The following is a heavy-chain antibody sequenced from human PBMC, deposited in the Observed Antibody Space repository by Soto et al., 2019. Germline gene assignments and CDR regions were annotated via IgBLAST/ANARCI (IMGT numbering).Heavy chain of an antibody. CDR2: INHSGST. D-gene: IGHD6-13*01. V-gene: IGHV4-34*01. CDR3: ARDPIFSSSSWYYYYGMDV. Sequence: WETLSLTCAVYGGSFSGYYWSWIRQPPGKGLEWIGEINHSGSTNYNPSLKSRVTISVDTSKNQFSLKLSSVTAADTTVYYCARDPIFSSSSWYYYYGMDVWGQGTTVTVSS. J-gene: IGHJ6*02. CDR1: GGSFSGYY.